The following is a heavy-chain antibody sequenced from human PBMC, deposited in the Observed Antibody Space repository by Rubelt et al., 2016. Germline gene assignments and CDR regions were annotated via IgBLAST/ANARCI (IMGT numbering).Heavy chain of an antibody. V-gene: IGHV4-4*02. D-gene: IGHD3-22*01. CDR2: VYHSGST. CDR1: GGSISSDNW. J-gene: IGHJ4*02. Sequence: QVQLQESGPGLVKPSGTLSLTCAVSGGSISSDNWWSWVRQPPGKGLEWIGEVYHSGSTNYNPSLKGGVYMSGDKAQTQFSMKRTSGTAGDAAGYYCAREGGNYYDSSGYSHRFFDYWGQGTLVTVSS. CDR3: AREGGNYYDSSGYSHRFFDY.